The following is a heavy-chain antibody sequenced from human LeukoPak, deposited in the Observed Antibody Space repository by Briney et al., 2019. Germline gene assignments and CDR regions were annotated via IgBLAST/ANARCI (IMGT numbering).Heavy chain of an antibody. CDR1: GYSISSGYY. Sequence: SETLSLTCTVSGYSISSGYYWGWIRQPPGKGLEWFGSIYHSGSTYYNPSLKSRVTISVDTSKNQSSLKLSSVTAADTAVYFCARGPYSYDSSGAFDIWGQGTMVTVSS. D-gene: IGHD3-22*01. V-gene: IGHV4-38-2*02. CDR2: IYHSGST. CDR3: ARGPYSYDSSGAFDI. J-gene: IGHJ3*02.